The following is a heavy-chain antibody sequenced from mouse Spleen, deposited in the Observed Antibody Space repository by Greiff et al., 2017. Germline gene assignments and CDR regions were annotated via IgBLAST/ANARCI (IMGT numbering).Heavy chain of an antibody. CDR3: ATCYGNYEGYFDV. CDR2: ISNLAYSI. J-gene: IGHJ1*01. Sequence: EVQLVESGGGLVQPGGSRKLSCAASGFTFSDYGMAWVRQAPGKGPEWVAFISNLAYSIYYADTVTGRFTISRENAKNTLYLEMSSLRSEDTAMYYCATCYGNYEGYFDVWGAGTTVTVSS. V-gene: IGHV5-15*02. D-gene: IGHD2-10*01. CDR1: GFTFSDYG.